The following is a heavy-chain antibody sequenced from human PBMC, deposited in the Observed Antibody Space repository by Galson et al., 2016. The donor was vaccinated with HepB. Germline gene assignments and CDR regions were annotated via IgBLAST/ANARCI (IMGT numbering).Heavy chain of an antibody. D-gene: IGHD5-18*01. Sequence: SLRLSCAASGFTFNNFGLHWVRQAPGKGLEWVSRISSDGIDKYYADSVKGRFTISRDNSKNTVFLQMNSVRLEDTAVYYCAANTAMVSYGMDVWGQGTTVTVSS. J-gene: IGHJ6*02. CDR2: ISSDGIDK. CDR3: AANTAMVSYGMDV. CDR1: GFTFNNFG. V-gene: IGHV3-30*03.